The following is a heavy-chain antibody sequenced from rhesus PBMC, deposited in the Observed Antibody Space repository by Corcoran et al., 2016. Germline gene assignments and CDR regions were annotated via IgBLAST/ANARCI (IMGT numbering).Heavy chain of an antibody. CDR2: IYGSSGST. CDR3: ARHPCSGGVCH. Sequence: QLQLQESGPGLVKPSETLSLTCAVSGYSISSNYWRWIRQPPGKGLEWIGYIYGSSGSTYYNPSLKSRVTISTDTSKTQFSLKLSSVTAADTAVYYCARHPCSGGVCHWGQGVLVTVSS. J-gene: IGHJ4*01. CDR1: GYSISSNY. D-gene: IGHD2-39*02. V-gene: IGHV4-173*01.